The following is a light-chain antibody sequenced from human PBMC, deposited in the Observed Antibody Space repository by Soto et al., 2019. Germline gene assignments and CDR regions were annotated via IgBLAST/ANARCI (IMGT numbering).Light chain of an antibody. J-gene: IGLJ1*01. Sequence: QSVPTQSPSASASLGASVKLTCTLSSGHSSYAIAWHQQQPEKGPRYLMKLNSDGSHSKGDGIPDRFSGSSSGAERYLTISSLQSEDEADYYCQTWGTGIQVFGTGTKVTVL. CDR1: SGHSSYA. V-gene: IGLV4-69*01. CDR3: QTWGTGIQV. CDR2: LNSDGSH.